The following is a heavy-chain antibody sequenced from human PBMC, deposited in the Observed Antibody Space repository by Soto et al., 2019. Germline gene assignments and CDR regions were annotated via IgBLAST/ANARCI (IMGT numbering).Heavy chain of an antibody. V-gene: IGHV3-30-3*01. D-gene: IGHD2-15*01. J-gene: IGHJ6*02. CDR1: GFTFSSYA. CDR2: ISYDGSNK. CDR3: ARGGEYCSGGRCSCYYSYGMDV. Sequence: QVQLVESGGGVVQPGRSLRLSCAASGFTFSSYAMHWVRQAPGKGLEWVAVISYDGSNKYYADSVKGRFTISRDNSKNTLYLQKNSLRDEDMAGYDCARGGEYCSGGRCSCYYSYGMDVRGQGTTVT.